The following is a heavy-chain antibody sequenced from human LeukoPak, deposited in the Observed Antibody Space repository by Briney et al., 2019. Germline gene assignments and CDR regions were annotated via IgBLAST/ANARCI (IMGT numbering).Heavy chain of an antibody. D-gene: IGHD3-10*01. CDR1: GXTFSSYA. CDR3: AKPYYGSGSYYGFNYYAFDY. Sequence: PGGSLRLSCAASGXTFSSYALSWVRQAPGKGLESVSIISGSGGSANHADSVKGRFTTSRDNSKNTLYLQMNSLRAEATAVYYCAKPYYGSGSYYGFNYYAFDYWGQGTLVTVSS. V-gene: IGHV3-23*01. CDR2: ISGSGGSA. J-gene: IGHJ4*02.